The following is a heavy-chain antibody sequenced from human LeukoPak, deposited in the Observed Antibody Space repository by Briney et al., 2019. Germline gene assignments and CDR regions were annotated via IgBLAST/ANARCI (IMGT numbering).Heavy chain of an antibody. V-gene: IGHV3-23*01. Sequence: QPGGSLRLSFAASGFPFSSSAMSWVRQAPGKGREGVSAISGSGGSTYYADSVKVRFTISRDNSKNTLYLQMSSLRAEDTAVYYCAKGGGFDWLNYYYMDVWGKGTTVIISS. CDR3: AKGGGFDWLNYYYMDV. CDR2: ISGSGGST. CDR1: GFPFSSSA. D-gene: IGHD3-9*01. J-gene: IGHJ6*03.